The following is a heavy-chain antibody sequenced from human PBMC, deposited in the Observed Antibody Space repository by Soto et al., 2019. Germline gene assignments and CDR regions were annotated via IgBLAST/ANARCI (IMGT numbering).Heavy chain of an antibody. J-gene: IGHJ4*02. Sequence: QVQLVQSGAEMKRPGSPVKVSCQSSGGTFTTNAMNWGRQAPGQGPEWMGDISPMFGAANYAPKFQGRVTITADESTGTSYMQLSSLTSEDTALYFCAREVQVHTPAFVYWGQGTLVTVSS. CDR1: GGTFTTNA. CDR2: ISPMFGAA. V-gene: IGHV1-69*19. CDR3: AREVQVHTPAFVY. D-gene: IGHD3-10*01.